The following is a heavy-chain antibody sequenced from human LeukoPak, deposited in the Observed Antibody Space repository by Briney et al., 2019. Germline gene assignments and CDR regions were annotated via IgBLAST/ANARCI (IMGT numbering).Heavy chain of an antibody. V-gene: IGHV4-4*07. D-gene: IGHD6-13*01. J-gene: IGHJ4*02. CDR2: IYTSGST. Sequence: SETLSLTCTVSGGSISSYYWSWIRQPAGKGLEWIGRIYTSGSTNYNPSLKGRVTMSVDTSKNQFSLKLSSVTAADTAVYYCARALRDSSSWSLFDYWGQGTLVTVSS. CDR1: GGSISSYY. CDR3: ARALRDSSSWSLFDY.